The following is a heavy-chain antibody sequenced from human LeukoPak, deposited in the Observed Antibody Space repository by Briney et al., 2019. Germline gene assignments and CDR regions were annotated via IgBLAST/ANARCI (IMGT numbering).Heavy chain of an antibody. J-gene: IGHJ4*02. Sequence: GGSLRLSCAASGFTFSNYWMHWVRQVPGKGLVWVSRINDDGSATFYADSVKGRFTISRDNAKNTLFLQINSLRAEDTAVYYCARGRGGRRIFDYWGQGTLVTVSS. CDR3: ARGRGGRRIFDY. V-gene: IGHV3-74*01. D-gene: IGHD2-15*01. CDR1: GFTFSNYW. CDR2: INDDGSAT.